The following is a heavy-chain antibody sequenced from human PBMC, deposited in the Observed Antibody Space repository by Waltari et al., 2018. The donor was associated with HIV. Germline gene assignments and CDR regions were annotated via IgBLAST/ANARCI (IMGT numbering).Heavy chain of an antibody. CDR1: GFTFSSYW. CDR3: ATFPINDHSNKRLGY. CDR2: INSYGSST. Sequence: EVQLVESGGGLVQPGGSLRLSCAASGFTFSSYWMHWVRQAPGKGLVLVSRINSYGSSTTYADSVKGRFTISRDNAKNTLYLQMNSLRDEDTAVYYCATFPINDHSNKRLGYWGQGTLVTVSS. D-gene: IGHD4-4*01. J-gene: IGHJ4*02. V-gene: IGHV3-74*01.